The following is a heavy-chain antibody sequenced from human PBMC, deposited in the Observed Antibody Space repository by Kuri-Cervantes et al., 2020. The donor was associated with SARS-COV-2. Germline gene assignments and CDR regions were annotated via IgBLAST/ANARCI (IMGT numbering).Heavy chain of an antibody. V-gene: IGHV4-39*01. J-gene: IGHJ6*03. CDR1: RGSISSSSYY. CDR2: IYYTGNT. Sequence: ESLKISCTASRGSISSSSYYWGWIRQPPGKGLEWIGSIYYTGNTYYNPSPNSRVTMSVDTSKNQFSLKVSSVTAADTAVYYCARQYVLRHLEWSREMRSTYYMDVWGKGTTVTVSS. D-gene: IGHD3-3*01. CDR3: ARQYVLRHLEWSREMRSTYYMDV.